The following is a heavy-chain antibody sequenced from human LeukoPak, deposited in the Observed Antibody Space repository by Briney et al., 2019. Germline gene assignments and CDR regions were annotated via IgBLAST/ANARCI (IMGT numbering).Heavy chain of an antibody. CDR3: ARGQQPAPGWFDP. CDR2: IIPILGIA. J-gene: IGHJ5*02. Sequence: SVKVSCKASGGTFSSYAISWVRQAPGQGLEWMGRIIPILGIANYAQKFQGRVTITADKSTSTAYMELSSLRSEDTAVYYCARGQQPAPGWFDPWGQGTLVTVSS. V-gene: IGHV1-69*04. D-gene: IGHD6-13*01. CDR1: GGTFSSYA.